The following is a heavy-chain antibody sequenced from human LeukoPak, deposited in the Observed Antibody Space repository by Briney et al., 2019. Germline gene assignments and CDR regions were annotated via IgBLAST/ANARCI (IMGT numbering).Heavy chain of an antibody. CDR1: GFTFSDHY. D-gene: IGHD6-13*01. CDR2: IRNKASSYTT. V-gene: IGHV3-72*01. CDR3: ARGTAAAGSPDFDY. Sequence: GRSLRLSCAASGFTFSDHYMDWVRQAPGKGLEWVGRIRNKASSYTTEYAASVKGRFTISRDDSKNSLYLQMHSLKTEDTAVYYCARGTAAAGSPDFDYWGQGTLVTVSS. J-gene: IGHJ4*02.